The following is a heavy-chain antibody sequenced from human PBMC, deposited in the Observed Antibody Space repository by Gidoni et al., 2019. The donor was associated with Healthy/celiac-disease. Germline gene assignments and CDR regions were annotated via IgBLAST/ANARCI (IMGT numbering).Heavy chain of an antibody. CDR2: ISYDGSNK. V-gene: IGHV3-30*03. CDR3: ARDHPAAPLDY. CDR1: GVTFSSYG. D-gene: IGHD2-2*01. Sequence: QVQLVESGGGVVQPGRSLRLSCAASGVTFSSYGMHWVRQAPGKGLEWVAVISYDGSNKYYADSVKGRFTISRDNSKNSLYLQMNSLRAEDTAVYYCARDHPAAPLDYWGQGTLVTVSS. J-gene: IGHJ4*02.